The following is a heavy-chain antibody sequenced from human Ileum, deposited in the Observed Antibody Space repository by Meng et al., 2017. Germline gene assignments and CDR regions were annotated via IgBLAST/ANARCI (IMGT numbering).Heavy chain of an antibody. D-gene: IGHD1-26*01. CDR1: GDSFTDYY. J-gene: IGHJ4*02. Sequence: QLQLMQWGGGMLKPSETLSLTCNVYGDSFTDYYWNWIRQPPGKGLEWIGEIHYSGSTNYNPSLESRVTISEDTSQKQFSLRLSSVTAADTAVYYCARRIRGGSYLGWGQGTLVTVS. CDR2: IHYSGST. V-gene: IGHV4-34*01. CDR3: ARRIRGGSYLG.